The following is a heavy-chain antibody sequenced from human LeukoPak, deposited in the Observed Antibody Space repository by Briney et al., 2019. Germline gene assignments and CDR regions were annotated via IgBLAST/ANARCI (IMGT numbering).Heavy chain of an antibody. CDR2: INTDGSST. D-gene: IGHD3-10*01. J-gene: IGHJ2*01. V-gene: IGHV3-74*01. CDR3: ARVYGSAWYFDL. Sequence: GGSPRPFFSAPGFFFNTLWKPLVRQASGEGLGWVSRINTDGSSTGYADSVKGRFTISRDNAKNSLYLQMNSLRAEDTAVYYCARVYGSAWYFDLWGRGTLVTVSS. CDR1: GFFFNTLW.